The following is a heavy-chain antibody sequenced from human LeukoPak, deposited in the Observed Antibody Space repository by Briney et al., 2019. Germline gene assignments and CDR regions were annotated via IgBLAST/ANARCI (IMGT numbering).Heavy chain of an antibody. CDR2: IYYTGTT. CDR3: ARHSKIVLATGWFDP. D-gene: IGHD3-16*02. V-gene: IGHV4-39*01. Sequence: KPSETLSLTCSVSGDSLTTSFYFWGWVRQPPGKALEWIGSIYYTGTTYYNPSLKNRVIISEDTSKNQFYLQMTSVTAADTALHFCARHSKIVLATGWFDPWGQGVLVTVSS. CDR1: GDSLTTSFYF. J-gene: IGHJ5*02.